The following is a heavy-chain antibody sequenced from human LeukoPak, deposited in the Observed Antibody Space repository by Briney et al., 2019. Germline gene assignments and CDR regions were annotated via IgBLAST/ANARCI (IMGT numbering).Heavy chain of an antibody. Sequence: SETLSLTCTVSGGSISSYYWSWIRQPPGKGLEWVGYIYYSGSTNYNPSLKSRVTISVDTSKNRFSLKLSSVAAADTAVYYCARWGGVVAATYYYYGMDVWGKGTTVTVSS. D-gene: IGHD2-15*01. CDR2: IYYSGST. CDR3: ARWGGVVAATYYYYGMDV. CDR1: GGSISSYY. J-gene: IGHJ6*04. V-gene: IGHV4-59*01.